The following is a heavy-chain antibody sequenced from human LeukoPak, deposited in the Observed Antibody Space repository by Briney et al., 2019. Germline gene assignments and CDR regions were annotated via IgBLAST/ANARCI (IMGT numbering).Heavy chain of an antibody. CDR3: AKYQGYDSDYTAV. J-gene: IGHJ4*02. Sequence: PGGSLRLTCAASGFTFSSYGMYWVRQAPGKGLEWVAVISNDGANKYYADSVKGRFTIFRDDSKNTLFLQMNSLRPEDTAMYYCAKYQGYDSDYTAVWGQGALVTVSS. CDR1: GFTFSSYG. D-gene: IGHD3-22*01. V-gene: IGHV3-30*18. CDR2: ISNDGANK.